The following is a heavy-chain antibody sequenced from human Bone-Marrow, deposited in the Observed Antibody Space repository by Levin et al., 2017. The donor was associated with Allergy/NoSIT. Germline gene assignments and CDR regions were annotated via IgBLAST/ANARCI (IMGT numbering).Heavy chain of an antibody. V-gene: IGHV3-30*18. CDR1: GFTFSSYG. D-gene: IGHD6-13*01. CDR2: ISYDGSNK. J-gene: IGHJ5*02. CDR3: AKEVRAPTKQQLAEWYWFDP. Sequence: HPGGSLRLSCAASGFTFSSYGMHWVRQAPGKGLEWVAVISYDGSNKYYADSVKGRFTISRDNSKNTLYLQMNSLRAEDTAVYYCAKEVRAPTKQQLAEWYWFDPWGQGTLVTVSS.